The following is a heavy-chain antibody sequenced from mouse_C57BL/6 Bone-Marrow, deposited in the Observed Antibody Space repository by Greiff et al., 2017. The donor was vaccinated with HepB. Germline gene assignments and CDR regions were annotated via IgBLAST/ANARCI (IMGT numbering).Heavy chain of an antibody. CDR2: ISYDGSN. V-gene: IGHV3-6*01. CDR3: ARDLEG. CDR1: GYSITSGYY. J-gene: IGHJ3*01. Sequence: DVQLQESGPGLVKPSQSLSLTCSVTGYSITSGYYWNWIRQFPGNKLEWMGYISYDGSNNYNPSLKNRISITRDTSKNQFFLKLNSVTTEDTATYYCARDLEGRGQGTLVTVSA.